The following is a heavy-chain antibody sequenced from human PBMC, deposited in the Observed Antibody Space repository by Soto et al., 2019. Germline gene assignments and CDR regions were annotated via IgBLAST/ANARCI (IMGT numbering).Heavy chain of an antibody. Sequence: AASVKVSCKASGGTFSSYTISWVRQAPGQGLEWMGRIIPILGIANYAQKFQGRVTITADKSTSTAYMELSSLRSEDTAVYYCARGSGRLRYYYYYGMDVWGQGTTVTVSS. V-gene: IGHV1-69*02. CDR3: ARGSGRLRYYYYYGMDV. CDR1: GGTFSSYT. J-gene: IGHJ6*02. D-gene: IGHD3-10*01. CDR2: IIPILGIA.